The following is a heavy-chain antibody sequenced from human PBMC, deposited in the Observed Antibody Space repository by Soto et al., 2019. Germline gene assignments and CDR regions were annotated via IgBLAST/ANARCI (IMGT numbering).Heavy chain of an antibody. D-gene: IGHD3-10*01. CDR3: ARLGSWFGEPIIYYYYMDV. CDR1: GFTFSSYW. J-gene: IGHJ6*03. Sequence: GGSLILSCAASGFTFSSYWMSWVRQAPGKGLEWVANIKQDGSEKYYVDSVKGRFTISRDNAKNSLYLQMNSLRAEDTAVYYCARLGSWFGEPIIYYYYMDVWGKGTTVTVSS. V-gene: IGHV3-7*01. CDR2: IKQDGSEK.